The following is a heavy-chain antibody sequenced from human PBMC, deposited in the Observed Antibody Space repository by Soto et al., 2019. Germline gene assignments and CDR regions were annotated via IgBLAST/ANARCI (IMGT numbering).Heavy chain of an antibody. V-gene: IGHV1-18*01. D-gene: IGHD1-1*01. CDR3: VSFRSDDDHRDLHSYPAQRSPDL. J-gene: IGHJ2*01. Sequence: CKAGSYSMPRPCCSWVCRAPLQELEWMGWISAYNGNTNYAQKLQGRVTMTTDTSTSTAYMELRSLRSHDTAEYYCVSFRSDDDHRDLHSYPAQRSPDL. CDR1: SYSMPRPC. CDR2: ISAYNGNT.